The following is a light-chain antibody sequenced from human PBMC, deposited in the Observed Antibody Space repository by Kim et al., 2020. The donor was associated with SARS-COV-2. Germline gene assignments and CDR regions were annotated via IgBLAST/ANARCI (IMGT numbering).Light chain of an antibody. Sequence: APGKTARITCGGNNIGSKSVHWYQQKPGQAPVLVIYYDNDRPSGIPERFSGSNSGNTATLTISRVEAGDEADYYCQVWDSSSDLRVFGGGTQLTVL. CDR3: QVWDSSSDLRV. V-gene: IGLV3-21*04. J-gene: IGLJ2*01. CDR1: NIGSKS. CDR2: YDN.